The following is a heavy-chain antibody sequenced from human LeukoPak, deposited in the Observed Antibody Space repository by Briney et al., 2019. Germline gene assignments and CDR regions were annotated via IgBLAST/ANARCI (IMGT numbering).Heavy chain of an antibody. J-gene: IGHJ5*02. CDR1: GFILNNYG. CDR3: AKDLGITMIRGATEFDP. CDR2: IRYDGSNE. Sequence: PGGSLRLSCAASGFILNNYGMHWVRQVPGKGLEWVAYIRYDGSNEYNRDSVKGRLTISRDNSKNMVYLQMNSLRADDTAVYYCAKDLGITMIRGATEFDPWAQGTLVTVSS. D-gene: IGHD3-10*01. V-gene: IGHV3-30*02.